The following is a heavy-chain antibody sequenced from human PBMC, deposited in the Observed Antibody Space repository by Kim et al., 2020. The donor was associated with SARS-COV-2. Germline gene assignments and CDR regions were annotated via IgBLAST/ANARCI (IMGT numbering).Heavy chain of an antibody. D-gene: IGHD6-25*01. Sequence: IANYAQKFQGRVTITADKSTSTAYMELSSLRSEDTAVYYCASSIAATGNYWGQGTLVTVSS. V-gene: IGHV1-69*02. CDR3: ASSIAATGNY. J-gene: IGHJ4*02. CDR2: IA.